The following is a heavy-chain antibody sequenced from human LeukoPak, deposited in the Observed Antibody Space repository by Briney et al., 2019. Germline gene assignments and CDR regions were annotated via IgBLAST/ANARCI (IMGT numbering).Heavy chain of an antibody. CDR3: ARPGGSSQGFDY. CDR2: MNPNSGNT. D-gene: IGHD3-16*01. J-gene: IGHJ4*02. Sequence: ASVKVSCKASGYTFTNYDINWVRQATGQGLEWMGWMNPNSGNTGYAQKFQGRVTITRNSSISTAYMELSSLRSEDTAVYYCARPGGSSQGFDYWGQGTLVTVPS. V-gene: IGHV1-8*03. CDR1: GYTFTNYD.